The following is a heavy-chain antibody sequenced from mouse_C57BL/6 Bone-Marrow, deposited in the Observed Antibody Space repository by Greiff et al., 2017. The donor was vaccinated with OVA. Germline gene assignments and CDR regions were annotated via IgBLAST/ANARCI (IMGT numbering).Heavy chain of an antibody. Sequence: EVMLVESGAGLVKPGGSLKLSCAASGFTFSSDAMSWVRQTPEKRLEWVAYISSGGDYIYYADTVKGRFTISRDNARNTLYLQMSSLKSEDTAMYYCTRLLDAMVYWGQGTSVTVSS. CDR1: GFTFSSDA. J-gene: IGHJ4*01. CDR2: ISSGGDYI. V-gene: IGHV5-9-1*02. CDR3: TRLLDAMVY. D-gene: IGHD2-1*01.